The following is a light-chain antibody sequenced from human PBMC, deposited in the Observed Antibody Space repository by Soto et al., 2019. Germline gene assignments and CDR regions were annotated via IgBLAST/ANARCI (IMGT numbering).Light chain of an antibody. CDR3: SSYTSSSTLYV. CDR1: SSDVGGYNY. V-gene: IGLV2-14*01. Sequence: QSALTQPASVSGSPGQSITISCTGTSSDVGGYNYVSWYQQNLGKAPKLMIYDVSVRPSGVSNRFSGSKSGNTASLTISGLQAEDEADYCSSYTSSSTLYVFGTGTKLTVL. J-gene: IGLJ1*01. CDR2: DVS.